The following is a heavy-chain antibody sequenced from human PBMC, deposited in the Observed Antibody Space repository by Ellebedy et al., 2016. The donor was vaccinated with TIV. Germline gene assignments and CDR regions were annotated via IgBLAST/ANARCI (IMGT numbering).Heavy chain of an antibody. Sequence: PGGSLRLSCVASGFTFSSYAMCWVRQAPGKGLEWVSTISDSGANTYFPDSVKGRFTISRDNSRNTVYLQMNSLRAEDTAVYYCARDLDKSSGWYGGAAYWGQGTLVTVSS. CDR1: GFTFSSYA. J-gene: IGHJ4*02. V-gene: IGHV3-23*01. CDR2: ISDSGANT. CDR3: ARDLDKSSGWYGGAAY. D-gene: IGHD6-19*01.